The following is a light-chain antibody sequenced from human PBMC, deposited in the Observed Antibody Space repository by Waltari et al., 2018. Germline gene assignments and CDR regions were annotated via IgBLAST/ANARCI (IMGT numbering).Light chain of an antibody. Sequence: QSDPTQPPSVSGSPGQSVTISCTGTTSDVGGSNFVSWYQEHPGKAPKLIIYGINNRPSGVSDRFSGSKSGDTATLTISGLQAADEANYYCCSYTPTLTFVFGSGTKLTVL. CDR1: TSDVGGSNF. V-gene: IGLV2-14*03. CDR3: CSYTPTLTFV. CDR2: GIN. J-gene: IGLJ6*01.